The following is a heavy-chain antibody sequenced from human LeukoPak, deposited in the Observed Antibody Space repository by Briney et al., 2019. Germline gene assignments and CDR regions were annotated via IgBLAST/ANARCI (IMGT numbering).Heavy chain of an antibody. J-gene: IGHJ5*02. CDR1: GFTFSSYG. CDR2: IWYDGSNK. Sequence: GGSLRLSCAASGFTFSSYGMHWVRQAPGKGLEWVAVIWYDGSNKYYADSVKGRFTISTDNSKNTLYLQMNSLIAEDTAVYYCARDREYWFDPWGQGTLVTVSS. D-gene: IGHD3-10*01. V-gene: IGHV3-33*01. CDR3: ARDREYWFDP.